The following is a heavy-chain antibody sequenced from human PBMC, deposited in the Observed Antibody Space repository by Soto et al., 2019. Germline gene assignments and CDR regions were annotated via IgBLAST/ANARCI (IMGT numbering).Heavy chain of an antibody. CDR1: GFIFSHYY. CDR2: INPTSGHI. Sequence: GGSLRLSCAASGFIFSHYYMGWIRQAPGKGLEWVSYINPTSGHINYADSGKCRFTISRDNARNSLYLQMNSLTADDTAMYYCARLPYSAYNRHFDYWGQGTLVTVSS. D-gene: IGHD4-4*01. J-gene: IGHJ4*02. V-gene: IGHV3-11*06. CDR3: ARLPYSAYNRHFDY.